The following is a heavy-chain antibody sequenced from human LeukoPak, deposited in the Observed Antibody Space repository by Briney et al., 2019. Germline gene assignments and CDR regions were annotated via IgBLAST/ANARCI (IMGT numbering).Heavy chain of an antibody. CDR2: ISGSGGST. CDR1: GFTFSSYA. V-gene: IGHV3-23*01. D-gene: IGHD2-21*02. Sequence: GGSLRLSCAASGFTFSSYAMNWLRQAPGKGLECVSAISGSGGSTYYADSVKGRFTISRDNSKNTLYLQMNSLRAEDTAVYYCAKETCGGDCYSYWFDPWGQGTLVTVSS. CDR3: AKETCGGDCYSYWFDP. J-gene: IGHJ5*02.